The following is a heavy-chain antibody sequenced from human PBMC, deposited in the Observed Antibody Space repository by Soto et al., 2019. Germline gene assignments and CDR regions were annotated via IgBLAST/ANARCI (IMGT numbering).Heavy chain of an antibody. J-gene: IGHJ3*02. CDR1: GYTFTSYD. D-gene: IGHD3-9*01. Sequence: QVQLVQSGAEVKQPGASVQVSCKASGYTFTSYDINWVRQATGQGREWMGWMNSNSGHTGYAQKFKGRVTMTRNTSKSTAYIELRSLREEDPAVYYCARTKPNCDILTGNSNPGGEAFDIWGQGTMVTVSS. CDR2: MNSNSGHT. V-gene: IGHV1-8*01. CDR3: ARTKPNCDILTGNSNPGGEAFDI.